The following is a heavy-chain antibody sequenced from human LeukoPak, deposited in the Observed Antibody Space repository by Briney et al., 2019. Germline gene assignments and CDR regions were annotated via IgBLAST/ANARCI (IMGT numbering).Heavy chain of an antibody. CDR1: GFTFSSYS. CDR3: ARDFPYGEGAFDI. V-gene: IGHV3-21*01. Sequence: GGSLRLSCAASGFTFSSYSMNWVRQAPGKGLEWVSSISSSSSYIYYADSVKGRFTISRDNAKNSLYLQMNSLRAEDTAVYYCARDFPYGEGAFDIWGQGTMVTVSS. CDR2: ISSSSSYI. D-gene: IGHD4-17*01. J-gene: IGHJ3*02.